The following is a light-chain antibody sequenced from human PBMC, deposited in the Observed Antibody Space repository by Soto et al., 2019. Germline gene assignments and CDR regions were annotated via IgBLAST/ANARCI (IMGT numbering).Light chain of an antibody. J-gene: IGLJ3*02. Sequence: NFMLAQPHSVSESPGKTVTISCTRSSGTIASSYVHWYQQRPGSAPTTTIYEDNKRPSGVPDRFSGSIDSSSNSASLTISGLQTEDEADYYCQSYDSTSHSWVFGGGTKLTVL. CDR2: EDN. V-gene: IGLV6-57*04. CDR3: QSYDSTSHSWV. CDR1: SGTIASSY.